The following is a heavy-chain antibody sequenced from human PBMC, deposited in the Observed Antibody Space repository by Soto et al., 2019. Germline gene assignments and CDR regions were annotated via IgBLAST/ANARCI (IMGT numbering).Heavy chain of an antibody. J-gene: IGHJ5*02. CDR3: ARSVFP. Sequence: PSETLSLTCSVSGGSISSSSYYWSWIRQPPGKGLEWIGYIYYTGSTNYNPSLKSRVTISVDTSKNQFSLKLSSVTAADTAVYYCARSVFPWGQGTLVTVSS. V-gene: IGHV4-61*05. CDR1: GGSISSSSYY. CDR2: IYYTGST.